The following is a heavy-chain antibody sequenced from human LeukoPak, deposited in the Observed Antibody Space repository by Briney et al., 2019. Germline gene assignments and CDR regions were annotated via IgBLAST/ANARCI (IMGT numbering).Heavy chain of an antibody. V-gene: IGHV1-8*01. CDR3: AAVTTARLPPAGFDP. CDR2: MNPNSGNT. CDR1: GYTFTSYD. J-gene: IGHJ5*02. Sequence: ASVKVSCKASGYTFTSYDINWVRQATGQGLEWMGWMNPNSGNTGYAQKFQGRATMTRNTSISTAYMELSSLRSGDTAVYYCAAVTTARLPPAGFDPWGQGTLVTVSS. D-gene: IGHD4-17*01.